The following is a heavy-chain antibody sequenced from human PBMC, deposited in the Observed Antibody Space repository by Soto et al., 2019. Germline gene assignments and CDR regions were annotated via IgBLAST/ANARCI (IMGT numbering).Heavy chain of an antibody. CDR3: ARAWIIAPYYFDY. CDR2: ISYDGSNK. Sequence: GGSLRLSCAASGFTFSSYAMHWVRQAPGKGLEWVAVISYDGSNKYYADSVKGRFTISRDNSKNTLYLQMNSLRAEDTAVYYCARAWIIAPYYFDYWGQGTLVTVSS. CDR1: GFTFSSYA. V-gene: IGHV3-30-3*01. J-gene: IGHJ4*02. D-gene: IGHD6-13*01.